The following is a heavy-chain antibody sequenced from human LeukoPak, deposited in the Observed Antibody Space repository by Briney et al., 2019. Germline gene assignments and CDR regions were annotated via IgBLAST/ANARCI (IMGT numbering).Heavy chain of an antibody. CDR3: ARGVYWSLDY. Sequence: SGGSLRLSCAISGFIFNTNGMNWVRQSPGKGLEWLATIAGGDESTYYADPVKGRFAISRDNSKNTVFLHMNSLRVEDTAVYYCARGVYWSLDYWGQGTPVTVSS. J-gene: IGHJ4*02. D-gene: IGHD1-1*01. CDR1: GFIFNTNG. CDR2: IAGGDEST. V-gene: IGHV3-23*01.